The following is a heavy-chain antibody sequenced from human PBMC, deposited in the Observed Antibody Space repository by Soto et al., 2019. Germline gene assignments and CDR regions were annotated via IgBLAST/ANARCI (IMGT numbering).Heavy chain of an antibody. CDR2: ISYDGSNK. D-gene: IGHD3-10*01. Sequence: GGSLRLSCAASGFTFSSYAMHWVRQAPGKGLEWVAVISYDGSNKYYADSVKGRFTISRDNSKNTLYLQMNSLRAEDTAVYYCARGHHPITMVRGVIITHYDYYGMDVWGQGTTVTVSS. CDR1: GFTFSSYA. CDR3: ARGHHPITMVRGVIITHYDYYGMDV. V-gene: IGHV3-30-3*01. J-gene: IGHJ6*02.